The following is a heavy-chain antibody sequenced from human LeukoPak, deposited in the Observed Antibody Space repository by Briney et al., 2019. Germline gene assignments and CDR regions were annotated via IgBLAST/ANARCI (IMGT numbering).Heavy chain of an antibody. V-gene: IGHV4-59*12. CDR2: IYHSGST. CDR3: ARDRIAVAGTAFDY. D-gene: IGHD6-19*01. CDR1: GGSITSYY. J-gene: IGHJ4*02. Sequence: SETLSLTCTVSGGSITSYYWSWIRQPPGKGLEWIGYIYHSGSTNYNPSLKSRVTISVDTSKNQFSLKLSSVTAADTAVYYCARDRIAVAGTAFDYWGQGTLVTVSS.